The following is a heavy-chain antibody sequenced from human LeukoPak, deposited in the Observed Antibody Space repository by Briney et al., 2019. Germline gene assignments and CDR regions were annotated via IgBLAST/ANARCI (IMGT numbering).Heavy chain of an antibody. CDR1: GFTFSDYY. V-gene: IGHV3-11*04. J-gene: IGHJ3*02. Sequence: GGSLRLSCAASGFTFSDYYMSWIRQAPGKGLEWVSYISSSGSTIYYADSVKGRFTISRDNAKNSLYLQMNSLRAEDTAVYYCARMVRGVIITEDAFDIWGQGTMVTVSS. CDR2: ISSSGSTI. D-gene: IGHD3-10*01. CDR3: ARMVRGVIITEDAFDI.